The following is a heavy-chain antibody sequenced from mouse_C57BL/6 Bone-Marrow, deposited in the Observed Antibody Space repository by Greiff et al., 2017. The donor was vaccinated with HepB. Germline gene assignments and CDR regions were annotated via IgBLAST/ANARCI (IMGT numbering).Heavy chain of an antibody. CDR1: GYTFTSYG. V-gene: IGHV1-58*01. Sequence: EVQLQESGAELVRPGSSVKMSCKTSGYTFTSYGINWVKQRPGQGLEWIGYIYIGNGYTEYNEKFKGKATLTSDTYASTAYMQLSSLTYEDSAIYFCARWEIYYYGSSAAWFAYWGQGTLVTVSA. CDR3: ARWEIYYYGSSAAWFAY. CDR2: IYIGNGYT. J-gene: IGHJ3*01. D-gene: IGHD1-1*01.